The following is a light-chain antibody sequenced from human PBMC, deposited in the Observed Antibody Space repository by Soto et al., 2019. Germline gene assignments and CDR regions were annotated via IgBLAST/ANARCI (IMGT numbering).Light chain of an antibody. J-gene: IGLJ2*01. CDR3: QSYDSSLSGLGVV. CDR1: SSNIGAGYD. CDR2: GNS. Sequence: QSVLTQPPSVSGAPGQRVTISCTGSSSNIGAGYDVHWYRQLPGTAPKLLIYGNSNRPSGVPDRFSGSKSGTSASLAITGLQAEDEADYYCQSYDSSLSGLGVVFGGGTKLTVL. V-gene: IGLV1-40*01.